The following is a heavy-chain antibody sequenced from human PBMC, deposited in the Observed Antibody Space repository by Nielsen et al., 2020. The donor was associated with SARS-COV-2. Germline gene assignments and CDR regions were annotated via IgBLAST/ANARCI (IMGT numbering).Heavy chain of an antibody. V-gene: IGHV4-31*03. CDR1: GGSISSGGYY. Sequence: SETLSLTCTVSGGSISSGGYYWSWIRQHPGKGLEWIGYIYYSGSTYYNPSLKSRVTISVDTSKNQFSLKLSSVTAADTAVYYCARGGGNHYYYYMDVWGKGTTVTVSS. CDR3: ARGGGNHYYYYMDV. D-gene: IGHD2-15*01. CDR2: IYYSGST. J-gene: IGHJ6*03.